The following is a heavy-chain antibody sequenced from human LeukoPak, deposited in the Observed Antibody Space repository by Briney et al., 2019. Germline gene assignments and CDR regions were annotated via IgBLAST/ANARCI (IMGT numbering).Heavy chain of an antibody. J-gene: IGHJ6*03. D-gene: IGHD3-3*01. Sequence: GGSLRPSCAPPGFTFSSNPISWVPQAPGKGREWASPIFARVGITYTPDSVKGRFTTSRENSKNTLYLQMNSLRAEDTAVYYCAKMAGEVRFLEWLLPSNFGYYYMDVWGKGTTVTVSS. CDR2: IFARVGIT. V-gene: IGHV3-23*01. CDR1: GFTFSSNP. CDR3: AKMAGEVRFLEWLLPSNFGYYYMDV.